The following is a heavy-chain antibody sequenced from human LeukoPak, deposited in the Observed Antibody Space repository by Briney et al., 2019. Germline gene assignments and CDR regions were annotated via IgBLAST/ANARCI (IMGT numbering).Heavy chain of an antibody. Sequence: GSLRLSCAASGFTFSSYGMHWVRQAPGKGLEWIGEINHSGSTNYNPSLKSRVTISVDTSKKQFSLKMSSVTAADTAVYYCARVAPPNPYWGQGTLVTVSS. CDR3: ARVAPPNPY. V-gene: IGHV4-34*01. CDR2: INHSGST. J-gene: IGHJ4*02. CDR1: GFTFSSYG.